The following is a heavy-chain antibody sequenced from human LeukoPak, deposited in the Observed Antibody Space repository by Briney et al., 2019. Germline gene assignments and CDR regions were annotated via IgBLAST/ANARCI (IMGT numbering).Heavy chain of an antibody. D-gene: IGHD2-15*01. CDR3: AKDRYCSGGSCSGGFDY. Sequence: GGPLRLSCAASGFTFSSYGMHWVRQAPGKGLEWEAVISYDGSNKYYADSVKGRFTISRDNSKNTLYLQMNSLRAEDTAVYYCAKDRYCSGGSCSGGFDYWGQGTLVTVSS. J-gene: IGHJ4*02. CDR2: ISYDGSNK. CDR1: GFTFSSYG. V-gene: IGHV3-30*18.